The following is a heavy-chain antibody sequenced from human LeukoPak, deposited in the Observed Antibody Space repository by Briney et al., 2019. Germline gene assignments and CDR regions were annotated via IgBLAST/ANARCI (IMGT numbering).Heavy chain of an antibody. V-gene: IGHV4-59*08. D-gene: IGHD6-13*01. CDR1: GGSISSYY. CDR3: ARREGIAAAGNWFDP. J-gene: IGHJ5*02. CDR2: IYYSGST. Sequence: SETLSLTCTVSGGSISSYYWSWIRKPPGKGLEWIGYIYYSGSTNYNPSLKSRVTISVDTSKNQFSLKLSSVTAADTAVYYCARREGIAAAGNWFDPWGQGTLVTVSS.